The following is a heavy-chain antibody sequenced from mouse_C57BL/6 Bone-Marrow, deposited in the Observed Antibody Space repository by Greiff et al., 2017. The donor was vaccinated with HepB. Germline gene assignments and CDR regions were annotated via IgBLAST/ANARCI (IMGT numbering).Heavy chain of an antibody. CDR2: ISSGSSTI. J-gene: IGHJ1*03. CDR3: ARARRYFDV. V-gene: IGHV5-17*01. CDR1: GFTFSDYG. Sequence: EVMLVESGGGLVKPGGSLKLSCAASGFTFSDYGLHWVRQAPEKGLEWVAYISSGSSTIYYADTVKGRFPISRDNSKNTLFLQMTRLRSEDTAMYYCARARRYFDVWGTGTTVTVSS.